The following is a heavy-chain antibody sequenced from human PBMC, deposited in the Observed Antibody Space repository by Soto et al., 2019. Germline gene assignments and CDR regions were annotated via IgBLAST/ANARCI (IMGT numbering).Heavy chain of an antibody. D-gene: IGHD1-7*01. CDR2: ISYDGSNK. CDR1: GFTFSSYA. CDR3: ARDFGEGVLELPDTTRNYYYYGMDV. J-gene: IGHJ6*02. V-gene: IGHV3-30-3*01. Sequence: GGSLRLSCAASGFTFSSYAMHWVRQAPGKGLEWVAVISYDGSNKYYADSVKGRFTISRDNSKNTLYLQMNSLRAEDTAVYYCARDFGEGVLELPDTTRNYYYYGMDVWGQGTTVTVSS.